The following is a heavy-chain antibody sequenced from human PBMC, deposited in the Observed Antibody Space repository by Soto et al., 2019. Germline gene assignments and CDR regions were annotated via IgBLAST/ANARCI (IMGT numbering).Heavy chain of an antibody. CDR2: ISYDGSNK. J-gene: IGHJ4*02. Sequence: QVQLVESGGGVVQPGRSLRLSCAASGFTFSNYGMHWVRQAPGKGLEWVAVISYDGSNKYYADSVKGRFTISRDNSKNTLYLQMNSLRAEDTAVYYCARDGIAVAGLDYWGQGTLVTVSS. CDR1: GFTFSNYG. V-gene: IGHV3-30*03. D-gene: IGHD6-19*01. CDR3: ARDGIAVAGLDY.